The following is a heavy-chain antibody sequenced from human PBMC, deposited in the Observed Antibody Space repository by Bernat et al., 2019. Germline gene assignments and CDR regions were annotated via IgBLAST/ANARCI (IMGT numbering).Heavy chain of an antibody. Sequence: EVQLLESGGGLVPPGASLRLSRPASGFPFSSYPMTLVRPAPGKGLDWVSTISAGGYKRYYADSVKGRLTISRDNSKDALFLQMNSLRTEDSALYHCAKVRDVSIWIGNVDSWGQGTPVTVSS. D-gene: IGHD2-2*03. J-gene: IGHJ5*01. CDR3: AKVRDVSIWIGNVDS. V-gene: IGHV3-23*01. CDR2: ISAGGYKR. CDR1: GFPFSSYP.